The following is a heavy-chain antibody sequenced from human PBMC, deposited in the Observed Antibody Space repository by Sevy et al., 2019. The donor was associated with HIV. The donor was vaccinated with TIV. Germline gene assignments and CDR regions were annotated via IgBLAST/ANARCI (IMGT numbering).Heavy chain of an antibody. D-gene: IGHD4-4*01. CDR1: GFSFRSYW. V-gene: IGHV3-7*01. J-gene: IGHJ6*02. CDR3: ARDSKGGLDV. Sequence: GGSLRLSCTASGFSFRSYWMTWVRQAPGMGLEWVANIKLDGDEKYYVESLKDRFTISRDNVKNSLYLQMNNLRAEDTAVYYCARDSKGGLDVWGQGTTVTVSS. CDR2: IKLDGDEK.